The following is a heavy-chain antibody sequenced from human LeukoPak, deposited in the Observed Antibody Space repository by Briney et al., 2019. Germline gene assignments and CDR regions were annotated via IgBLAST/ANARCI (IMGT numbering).Heavy chain of an antibody. Sequence: SSETLSLTCTVSGGSISSYYWSWIRQPPGKGLEWIGYIYYSGSTNYNPSLKSRVTMSVDTSKNQFSLKLSSVTAADTAVYYCARVSDRWAAAAPFDYWGQGTLVTVSS. CDR2: IYYSGST. CDR3: ARVSDRWAAAAPFDY. J-gene: IGHJ4*02. D-gene: IGHD6-13*01. CDR1: GGSISSYY. V-gene: IGHV4-59*01.